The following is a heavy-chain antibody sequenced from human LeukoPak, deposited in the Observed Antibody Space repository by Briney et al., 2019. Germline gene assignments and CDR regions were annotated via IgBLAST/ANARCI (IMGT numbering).Heavy chain of an antibody. CDR3: ARDPYCSSTSCQYYYYYMDV. CDR1: GYIFTNYY. J-gene: IGHJ6*03. D-gene: IGHD2-2*01. Sequence: ASVKVSCKASGYIFTNYYIHWVRQAPGQGLEWMGIINPSGGSTSYAQKFQGRVTMTRDTSTSTVYMELSSLRSEDTAVYYCARDPYCSSTSCQYYYYYMDVWGKGTTVTISS. V-gene: IGHV1-46*01. CDR2: INPSGGST.